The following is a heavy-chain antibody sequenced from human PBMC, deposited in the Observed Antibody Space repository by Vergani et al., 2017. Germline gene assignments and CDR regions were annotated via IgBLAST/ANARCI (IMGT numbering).Heavy chain of an antibody. CDR2: INPNSGGT. D-gene: IGHD1-14*01. CDR3: ARVAEPYYYYYYVDV. J-gene: IGHJ6*03. V-gene: IGHV1-2*02. CDR1: GYTFSDYY. Sequence: QVQLVQSGAEVKKPGASVKVSCKASGYTFSDYYLHWVRQAPGQGLEWMGYINPNSGGTNSAQKFQGRVTMTRDTSITTVYMELSSLRSDDTAVYYCARVAEPYYYYYYVDVWGKGTTVTVSS.